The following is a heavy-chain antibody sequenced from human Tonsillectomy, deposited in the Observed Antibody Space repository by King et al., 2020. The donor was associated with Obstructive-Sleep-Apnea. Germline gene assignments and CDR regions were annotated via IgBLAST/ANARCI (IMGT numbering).Heavy chain of an antibody. CDR1: GFTVTRYS. D-gene: IGHD3-22*01. J-gene: IGHJ4*02. Sequence: QLVQSGGGLAQPGGSLRLSCGVSGFTVTRYSMNWVRQAPGKGLEWVSYISSSSNTIYYADSVKGRFTISRDNAKNSLYLQLSSLTSDDTAVYYCARRGGYYDSSGYHILEYWGQGTPVTVSS. CDR2: ISSSSNTI. CDR3: ARRGGYYDSSGYHILEY. V-gene: IGHV3-48*01.